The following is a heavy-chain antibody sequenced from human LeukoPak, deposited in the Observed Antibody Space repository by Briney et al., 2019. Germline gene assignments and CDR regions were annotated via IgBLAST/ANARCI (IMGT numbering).Heavy chain of an antibody. CDR2: ISGSGGST. Sequence: PGGSLRLSCAASGFTFSSYAMSWVRQAPGKGLEWVSAISGSGGSTYYADSVKGRFTISRDNAKNSLYLQMNSLRAEDTAVYYCARGDYSGSYPDAFDIWGQGTMVTVSS. V-gene: IGHV3-23*01. CDR1: GFTFSSYA. CDR3: ARGDYSGSYPDAFDI. D-gene: IGHD1-26*01. J-gene: IGHJ3*02.